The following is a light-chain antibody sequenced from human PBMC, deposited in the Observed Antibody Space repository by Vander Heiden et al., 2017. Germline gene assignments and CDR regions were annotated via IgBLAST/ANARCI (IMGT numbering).Light chain of an antibody. Sequence: QSVRTQPPSVSGAPGQRVTISCTGSTATIGAGYDVHCYQQLPGTAPNLLIYGNSNRPSGFPDRFSGSKSGTSSSLSITELQAEDEADYYCQSYDSSLSGHVVFGGGTKLTVL. CDR1: TATIGAGYD. CDR2: GNS. CDR3: QSYDSSLSGHVV. J-gene: IGLJ2*01. V-gene: IGLV1-40*01.